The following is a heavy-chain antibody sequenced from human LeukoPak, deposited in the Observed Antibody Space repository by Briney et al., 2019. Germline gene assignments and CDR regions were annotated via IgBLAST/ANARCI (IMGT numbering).Heavy chain of an antibody. CDR1: GGSINSYY. CDR3: ARSELLWFGGVNSGFDY. J-gene: IGHJ4*02. D-gene: IGHD3-10*01. CDR2: IYYSGST. V-gene: IGHV4-59*01. Sequence: SETLSLTCTVSGGSINSYYWSWIRQPPGKGLEWIGYIYYSGSTNYNPSLKSRVTISLDTSKNQFSLKLTSVTAADTAVYYCARSELLWFGGVNSGFDYWGQGTLVTVSS.